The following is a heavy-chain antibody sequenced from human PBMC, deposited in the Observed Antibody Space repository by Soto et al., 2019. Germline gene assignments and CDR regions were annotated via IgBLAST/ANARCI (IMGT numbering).Heavy chain of an antibody. CDR1: GGSFSGYY. CDR3: ARGALGGSLDI. D-gene: IGHD3-16*01. V-gene: IGHV4-34*01. Sequence: SETLSLTCAVYGGSFSGYYWSWIRQPPGKGLEWIGEINHSGSTNYNPSLKSRVTISVDTSKNQFSLKLSSVTAADTAVYYCARGALGGSLDIWGQGTMVTVSS. CDR2: INHSGST. J-gene: IGHJ3*02.